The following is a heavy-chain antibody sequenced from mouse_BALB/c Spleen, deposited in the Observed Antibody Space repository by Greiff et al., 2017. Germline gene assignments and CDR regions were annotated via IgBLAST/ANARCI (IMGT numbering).Heavy chain of an antibody. J-gene: IGHJ4*01. Sequence: QVQLKESGAELVRPGTSVKVSCKASGYAFTNYLIEWVKQRPGQGLEWIGVINPGSGGTNYNEKFKGKATLTADKSSSTAYMQLSSLTSDDSAVYFCARSCYGSSPYYAMDYWGQGTSVTVSS. CDR2: INPGSGGT. CDR3: ARSCYGSSPYYAMDY. V-gene: IGHV1-54*01. D-gene: IGHD1-1*01. CDR1: GYAFTNYL.